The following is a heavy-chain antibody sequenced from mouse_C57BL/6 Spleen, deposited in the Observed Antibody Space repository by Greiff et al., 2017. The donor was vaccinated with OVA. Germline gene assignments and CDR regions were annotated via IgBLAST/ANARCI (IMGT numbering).Heavy chain of an antibody. CDR1: GYTFTSYW. CDR3: ARSYDGPFDV. CDR2: IDPSDSYT. Sequence: VQLQQPGAELVKPGASVKLSCKASGYTFTSYWMQWVKQRPGQGLEWIGEIDPSDSYTNYNQQFKGKATLTVDTSSSTAYMQLSSLTSEDSAVYYCARSYDGPFDVWGTGTTVTVSS. V-gene: IGHV1-50*01. J-gene: IGHJ1*03. D-gene: IGHD2-3*01.